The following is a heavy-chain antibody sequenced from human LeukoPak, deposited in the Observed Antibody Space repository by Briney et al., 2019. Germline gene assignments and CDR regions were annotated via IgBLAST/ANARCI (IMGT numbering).Heavy chain of an antibody. CDR1: GFTFSSYT. CDR2: ITTSDGNT. CDR3: AKDLAYCGGDCLEYFDY. D-gene: IGHD2-21*02. J-gene: IGHJ4*02. V-gene: IGHV3-23*01. Sequence: GGSLRLSCAASGFTFSSYTMSWVRQAPGKGLEWVSTITTSDGNTYYADSVKGRFTISRDNSKNTLYLQMNSLRAEDTAVYYCAKDLAYCGGDCLEYFDYWGQGTLVTVSS.